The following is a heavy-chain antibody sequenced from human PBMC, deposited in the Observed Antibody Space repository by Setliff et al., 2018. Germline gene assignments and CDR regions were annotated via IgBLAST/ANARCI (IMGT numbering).Heavy chain of an antibody. Sequence: ASVQVSCKASGYTFTSSGITWVRQAPGQGLEWMGWISTYTGNTNYAQKLQGRITMTTDTSTSTAYMELRSLTSDDTAVYYCSRLVRYCTTTTCQRASGAEFWGQGTLVTVSS. J-gene: IGHJ4*02. D-gene: IGHD2-8*01. CDR1: GYTFTSSG. V-gene: IGHV1-18*01. CDR2: ISTYTGNT. CDR3: SRLVRYCTTTTCQRASGAEF.